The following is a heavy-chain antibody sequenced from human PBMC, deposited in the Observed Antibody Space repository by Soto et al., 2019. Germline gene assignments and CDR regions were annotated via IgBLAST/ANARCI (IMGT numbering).Heavy chain of an antibody. V-gene: IGHV1-69*15. Sequence: QVQLVQSGAEVRKPGSSVQVSCKASGGTFYTYTFSWVRQAPGQGLEWMGSITPIYPTTNYAEKFQGRLTVTADGSTNKAYMELNSLTSDDTAVYYCARIPRYSFPTSDDPDSWGPGTLFTVSS. CDR3: ARIPRYSFPTSDDPDS. CDR1: GGTFYTYT. CDR2: ITPIYPTT. J-gene: IGHJ4*02. D-gene: IGHD5-18*01.